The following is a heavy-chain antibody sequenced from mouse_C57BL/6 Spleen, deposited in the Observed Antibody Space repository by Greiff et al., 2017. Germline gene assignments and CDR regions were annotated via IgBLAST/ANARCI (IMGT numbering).Heavy chain of an antibody. D-gene: IGHD2-4*01. CDR1: GYSFTSYY. J-gene: IGHJ4*01. Sequence: QVQLKQSGPELVKPGASVKISCKASGYSFTSYYIHWVKQRPGQGLEWIGWIYPGSGNTKYNEKFKGKATLTADTSSSTAYMQLSSLTSEDSAVYYCARFPYDYDDGYAMDYWGQGTSVTVSS. CDR3: ARFPYDYDDGYAMDY. CDR2: IYPGSGNT. V-gene: IGHV1-66*01.